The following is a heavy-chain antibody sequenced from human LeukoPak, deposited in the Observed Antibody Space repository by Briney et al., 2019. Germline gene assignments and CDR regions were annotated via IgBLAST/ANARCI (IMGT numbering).Heavy chain of an antibody. D-gene: IGHD3-16*01. CDR3: ARVGRGRQDAFDI. Sequence: GGSLRLSCAASGFTFSSYAMSWVRQAPGKGLEWVSAISGSGGSTYYADSVKGQFTIFRDNSKNTLYLQMNSLRAEDTAVYYCARVGRGRQDAFDIWGQGTMVTVSS. CDR2: ISGSGGST. CDR1: GFTFSSYA. V-gene: IGHV3-23*01. J-gene: IGHJ3*02.